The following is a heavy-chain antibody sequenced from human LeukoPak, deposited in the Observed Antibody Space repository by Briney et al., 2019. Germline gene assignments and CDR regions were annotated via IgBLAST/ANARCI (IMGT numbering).Heavy chain of an antibody. J-gene: IGHJ4*02. Sequence: GGSLGLSCAASGFIFNNYWMHWVRQTPGEGPLWLSRINGDGSSTSYTHSVQGRFIISRDNAKNTLYLQMNSLRAEDTAVYYCTRQWHTPSDYWGQGTLVTVSS. CDR3: TRQWHTPSDY. CDR1: GFIFNNYW. V-gene: IGHV3-74*01. D-gene: IGHD6-19*01. CDR2: INGDGSST.